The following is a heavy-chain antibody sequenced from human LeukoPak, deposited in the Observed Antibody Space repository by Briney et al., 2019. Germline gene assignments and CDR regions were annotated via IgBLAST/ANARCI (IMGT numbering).Heavy chain of an antibody. CDR2: ISGSGVST. V-gene: IGHV3-23*01. CDR3: ATHSITFIRVVIDY. Sequence: GGSVRLSCAASGFTFSDYAMSWVRQAPGKALEWVSGISGSGVSTYSASPANYRFNISREHSKDTLYVQRNSLRVEDTATYYCATHSITFIRVVIDYWGRGTLSRVSP. D-gene: IGHD3-10*01. J-gene: IGHJ4*02. CDR1: GFTFSDYA.